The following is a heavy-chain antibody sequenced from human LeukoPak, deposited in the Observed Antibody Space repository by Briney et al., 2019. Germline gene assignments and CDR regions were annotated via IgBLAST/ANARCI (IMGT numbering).Heavy chain of an antibody. CDR2: INHSGST. V-gene: IGHV4-34*01. Sequence: KSSETLSLTCAVYGRSFSGYYWSWVRQPPGKGLEWIGEINHSGSTNYNPSLKSRVTISVDTSKNQFSLKLSSVTAADTAVYYCARWYSSSWAFDYWGQGTLVTVSS. CDR3: ARWYSSSWAFDY. J-gene: IGHJ4*02. CDR1: GRSFSGYY. D-gene: IGHD6-13*01.